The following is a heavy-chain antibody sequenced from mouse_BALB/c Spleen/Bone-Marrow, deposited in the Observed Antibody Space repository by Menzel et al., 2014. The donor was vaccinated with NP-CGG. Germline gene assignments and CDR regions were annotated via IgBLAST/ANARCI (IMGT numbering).Heavy chain of an antibody. CDR3: ARSRGLRRDWYFDV. CDR1: GYSITSDYA. CDR2: ISYSDIT. V-gene: IGHV3-2*02. D-gene: IGHD2-4*01. Sequence: VQLQQSGPGLVKPSQSLSLTCTVTGYSITSDYAWNWIQQFPGNKLEWMGYISYSDITSYNPSLKSRISITRDTSKNQFFLQLNPVTTEDTATYYCARSRGLRRDWYFDVWGAGTTVTVSS. J-gene: IGHJ1*01.